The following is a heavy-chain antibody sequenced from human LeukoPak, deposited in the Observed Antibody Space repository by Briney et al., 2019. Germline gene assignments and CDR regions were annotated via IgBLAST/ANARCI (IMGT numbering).Heavy chain of an antibody. V-gene: IGHV1-69*13. D-gene: IGHD3-22*01. CDR1: GGTFSSYA. Sequence: ASVKVSCKASGGTFSSYATSWVRQAPGQGLEWMGGIIPIFGTANYAQKFQGRVTITADESTSTAYMELSSLRSEDTAVYYCARNYYDSSGYSYYFDYWGQGTLVTVSS. J-gene: IGHJ4*02. CDR2: IIPIFGTA. CDR3: ARNYYDSSGYSYYFDY.